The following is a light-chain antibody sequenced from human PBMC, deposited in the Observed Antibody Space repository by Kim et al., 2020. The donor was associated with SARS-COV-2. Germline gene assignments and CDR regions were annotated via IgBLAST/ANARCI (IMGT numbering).Light chain of an antibody. CDR3: QVWDVGHPV. Sequence: SYELTQPPSVSVAPGQTARITCGGNNIGSKGVHWCQQKPGQAPVLVIYYDSDRPSGIPERFSGSKYGNTATLTINRVEAGDEADYFCQVWDVGHPV. J-gene: IGLJ7*01. CDR2: YDS. V-gene: IGLV3-21*04. CDR1: NIGSKG.